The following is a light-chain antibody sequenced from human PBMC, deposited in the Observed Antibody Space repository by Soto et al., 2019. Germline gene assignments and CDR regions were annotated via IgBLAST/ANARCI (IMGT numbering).Light chain of an antibody. J-gene: IGKJ1*01. Sequence: EIVLTQAPGTLSLSPGERPTLSCRASQSLTSDYLAWYQQKPGQTPRLLIHGASSRATGIPDRFSGSGSGTHFTLTISRLEPADSAVYYCQQSGRPFGQGTKVDIK. CDR3: QQSGRP. CDR1: QSLTSDY. V-gene: IGKV3-20*01. CDR2: GAS.